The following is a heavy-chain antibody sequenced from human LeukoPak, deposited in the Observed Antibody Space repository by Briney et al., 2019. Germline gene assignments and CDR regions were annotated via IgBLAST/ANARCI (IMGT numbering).Heavy chain of an antibody. Sequence: GGSLRLSCAASGFTFSSYAMTWVRQAPGKGLEWVSAISGSGDSTYHADSVKGRFTISRDNSKNTLYLQMNSLRAEDTAVYYCAKALGSGWTDWFDPWGQGTLVTVSS. CDR2: ISGSGDST. V-gene: IGHV3-23*01. D-gene: IGHD6-19*01. J-gene: IGHJ5*02. CDR1: GFTFSSYA. CDR3: AKALGSGWTDWFDP.